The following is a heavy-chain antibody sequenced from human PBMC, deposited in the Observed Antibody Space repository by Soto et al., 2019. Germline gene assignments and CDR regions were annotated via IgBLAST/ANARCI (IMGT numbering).Heavy chain of an antibody. CDR3: ARAPGSYFYYFDS. V-gene: IGHV1-18*01. CDR2: ISDYNGNA. D-gene: IGHD3-10*01. CDR1: GYTFTNYM. Sequence: GASVKVSCKASGYTFTNYMISWVRQAPGQGLEWMGRISDYNGNADYSQKLQGRVTMTTDTSTNTAYMELRSLTSDDTAVYYCARAPGSYFYYFDSWGRGTQVTVSS. J-gene: IGHJ4*02.